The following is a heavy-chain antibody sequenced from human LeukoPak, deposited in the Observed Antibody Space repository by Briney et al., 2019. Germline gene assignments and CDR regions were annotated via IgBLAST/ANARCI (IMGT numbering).Heavy chain of an antibody. CDR3: ASTMIDTHYFDY. J-gene: IGHJ4*02. Sequence: NSSETLSLTCTVSGGSISSGDYYWSWIRQPPGKGLEWIGYIYYSGSIYYNPSLKGRVTISVDMSKNQFSLKLSSVTAADTAVYYCASTMIDTHYFDYWGQGTLVTVSS. D-gene: IGHD3-22*01. CDR1: GGSISSGDYY. V-gene: IGHV4-30-4*01. CDR2: IYYSGSI.